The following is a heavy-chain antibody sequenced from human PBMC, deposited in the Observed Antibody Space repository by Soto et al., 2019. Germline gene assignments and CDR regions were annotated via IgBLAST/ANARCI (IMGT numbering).Heavy chain of an antibody. Sequence: GGSLRLSCAASGFTFSSYGMHWVRQAPGKGLEWVAVIWYDGSNKYYADSVKGRFTISRDNSKNTLYLQMNSLRAEDTAVYYCGRDQNSMTMVRGVSWLDPWGQGTMVTVSS. D-gene: IGHD3-10*01. J-gene: IGHJ5*02. CDR3: GRDQNSMTMVRGVSWLDP. CDR2: IWYDGSNK. CDR1: GFTFSSYG. V-gene: IGHV3-33*01.